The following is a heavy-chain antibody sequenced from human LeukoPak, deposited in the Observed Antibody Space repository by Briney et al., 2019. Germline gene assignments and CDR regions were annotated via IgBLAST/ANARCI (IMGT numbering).Heavy chain of an antibody. J-gene: IGHJ4*02. D-gene: IGHD6-13*01. Sequence: GGSLRLSCAASGFTFSGYWMHWVRQAPGKGLEWVANLKQGGSEKRFADSVKGRFTISRDNAENSLYLQMNSLRAEDTAMYYCARGTIAAPGTDYWGQGTLVTVSS. V-gene: IGHV3-7*01. CDR2: LKQGGSEK. CDR3: ARGTIAAPGTDY. CDR1: GFTFSGYW.